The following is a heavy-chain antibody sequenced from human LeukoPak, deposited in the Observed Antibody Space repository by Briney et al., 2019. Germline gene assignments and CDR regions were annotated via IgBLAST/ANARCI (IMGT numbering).Heavy chain of an antibody. D-gene: IGHD4-23*01. CDR1: GGSISGYY. J-gene: IGHJ4*02. CDR3: ARETSLVGYDGGLGFNY. V-gene: IGHV4-59*01. CDR2: IYDTGYS. Sequence: SETLSLTCTVSGGSISGYYWSWIRQPPGKGLEWIGHIYDTGYSNYNPSLKTRVIISVDTSKNQFSLRLTSVTAADSATYYCARETSLVGYDGGLGFNYWGRGTLVTLSS.